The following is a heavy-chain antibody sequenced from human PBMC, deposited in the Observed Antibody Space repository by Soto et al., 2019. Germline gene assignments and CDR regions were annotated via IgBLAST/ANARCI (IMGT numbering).Heavy chain of an antibody. CDR3: ARDVGDYYFDS. CDR2: IYYSGVT. CDR1: GGSISSGGYY. D-gene: IGHD2-21*02. V-gene: IGHV4-31*03. Sequence: QVQLQESGPGLVKPSQTLSLTCSVSGGSISSGGYYWGWIRQPPGKGLEWIGNIYYSGVTYFNPSLQSRLSISVDTSKNQFSLRLSSLTAADTAVYFCARDVGDYYFDSWGQGSLVIVSS. J-gene: IGHJ4*02.